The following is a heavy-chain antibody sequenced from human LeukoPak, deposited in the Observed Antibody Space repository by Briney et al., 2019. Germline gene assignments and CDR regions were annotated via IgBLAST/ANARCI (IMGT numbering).Heavy chain of an antibody. CDR2: INTNTGNP. J-gene: IGHJ6*03. CDR3: ARAPSESFYYYYMDV. Sequence: ASVKVSCKASGYTFTSYAVNWVRQAPGQGLEWMGWINTNTGNPTYAQGFTGRFVFSLDTSVSTAYLQISSLKAEDTAVYYCARAPSESFYYYYMDVWGKGTTVTVSS. D-gene: IGHD2-2*01. V-gene: IGHV7-4-1*02. CDR1: GYTFTSYA.